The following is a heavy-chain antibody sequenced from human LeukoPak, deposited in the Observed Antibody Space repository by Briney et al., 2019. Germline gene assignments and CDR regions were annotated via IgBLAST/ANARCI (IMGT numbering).Heavy chain of an antibody. Sequence: GESLKISCQGSGYSFTSYWIGWVRQVPGKGLEWMGIIYPGDSDTRYSPSFQGQVTISADKSISTAYMQWSSLKASDTAMYYCARQRTERITMVRGVIVDYWGQGTLVTVSS. V-gene: IGHV5-51*01. CDR3: ARQRTERITMVRGVIVDY. J-gene: IGHJ4*02. CDR1: GYSFTSYW. CDR2: IYPGDSDT. D-gene: IGHD3-10*01.